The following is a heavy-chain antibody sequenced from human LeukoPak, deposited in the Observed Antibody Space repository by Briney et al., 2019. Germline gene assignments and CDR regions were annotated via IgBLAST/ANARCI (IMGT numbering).Heavy chain of an antibody. V-gene: IGHV3-23*01. CDR1: GFTLSSYA. D-gene: IGHD3-10*01. CDR3: AKDRTYYGSGSIAFDI. Sequence: GGSLRLSCAASGFTLSSYAMSWVRQAPGKGLEWVSAISGSGGSTYYADSVKGRFTISRDNSENTLYLQMNSLRAEDTAVYYCAKDRTYYGSGSIAFDIWGQGTMVTVSS. CDR2: ISGSGGST. J-gene: IGHJ3*02.